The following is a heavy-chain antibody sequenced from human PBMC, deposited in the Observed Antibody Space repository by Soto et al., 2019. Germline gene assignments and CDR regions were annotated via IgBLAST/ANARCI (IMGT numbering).Heavy chain of an antibody. Sequence: QMQLVQSGPEVKKPGTSVKVSCKASGFTFITSAMQWMRQARGQRLEWIGWIVVASGIPNYAQKFQERVTITRDMSTSTAYMELSSLRSDDTAVYYCAAGPSYGRNPNLTPFDYWGQGTLVTVSS. CDR3: AAGPSYGRNPNLTPFDY. J-gene: IGHJ4*02. D-gene: IGHD4-17*01. CDR1: GFTFITSA. CDR2: IVVASGIP. V-gene: IGHV1-58*02.